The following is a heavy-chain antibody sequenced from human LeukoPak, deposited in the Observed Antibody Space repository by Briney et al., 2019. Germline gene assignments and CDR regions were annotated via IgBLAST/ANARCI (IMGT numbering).Heavy chain of an antibody. Sequence: GGSLRLSCAASGFTFSSYWIHWVRQVPGKGLVWVARINPGGSSITYADSVKGRFTISRDNAKNTLYLQMDSLRAEDTGVYYCARSNQADDYWGQGTLVTVSS. V-gene: IGHV3-74*01. D-gene: IGHD1-14*01. CDR3: ARSNQADDY. CDR2: INPGGSSI. CDR1: GFTFSSYW. J-gene: IGHJ4*02.